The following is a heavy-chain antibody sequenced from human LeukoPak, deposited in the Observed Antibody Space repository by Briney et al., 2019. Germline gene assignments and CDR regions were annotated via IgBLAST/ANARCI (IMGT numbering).Heavy chain of an antibody. CDR3: ARRQAFYCSSTSCYNGYMDV. CDR1: GGSFSGYY. CDR2: INHSGST. Sequence: SETLSLTCAVYGGSFSGYYWSWIRQPPGKGLEWIGEINHSGSTNYNPSLKSRVTRSVDTSKNQFSLKLSSVTAADTAVYYCARRQAFYCSSTSCYNGYMDVWGKGTTVTVSS. D-gene: IGHD2-2*02. J-gene: IGHJ6*03. V-gene: IGHV4-34*01.